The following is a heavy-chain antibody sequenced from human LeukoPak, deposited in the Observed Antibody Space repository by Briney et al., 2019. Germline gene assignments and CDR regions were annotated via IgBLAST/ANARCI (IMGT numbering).Heavy chain of an antibody. J-gene: IGHJ4*02. CDR1: GYTLTELS. CDR3: ATGDSSSWYFDY. V-gene: IGHV1-24*01. Sequence: GASVKVSCKVSGYTLTELSMHWVRQAPGKGLEWMGGFDPEDGETIYAQKFQGRVTMTEDTSTDTAYMGLSSLRSEDTAVYYCATGDSSSWYFDYWGQGTLVTVSS. CDR2: FDPEDGET. D-gene: IGHD6-13*01.